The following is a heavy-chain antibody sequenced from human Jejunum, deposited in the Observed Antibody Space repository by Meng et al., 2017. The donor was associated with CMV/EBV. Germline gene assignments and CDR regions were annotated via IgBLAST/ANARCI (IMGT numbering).Heavy chain of an antibody. CDR3: ARGAVNMVRGVPYYFDY. V-gene: IGHV4-61*01. Sequence: SSGSYYWNWIWQSPGKGLEWIAYVFYSGSSDYNPSLKSRVTISVDTSRSQFFLQLTSVTAADTAVYYCARGAVNMVRGVPYYFDYWGQGALVTVSS. CDR1: SSGSYY. D-gene: IGHD3-10*01. CDR2: VFYSGSS. J-gene: IGHJ4*02.